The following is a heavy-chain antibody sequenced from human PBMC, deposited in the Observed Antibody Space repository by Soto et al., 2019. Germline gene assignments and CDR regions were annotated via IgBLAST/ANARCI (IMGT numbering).Heavy chain of an antibody. D-gene: IGHD3-9*01. J-gene: IGHJ4*02. CDR2: INTGSSNT. CDR1: GYTFTSYG. CDR3: ARAMPTAGYMYFDQ. Sequence: QVDLVQSGAEVKDPGASVRISCEASGYTFTSYGIHWVRQAPGQRLEWMGWINTGSSNTRYSPEFQARVTITRDTSASTAYMELNSLRSEDTAVYYCARAMPTAGYMYFDQWGQGTLVTVSS. V-gene: IGHV1-3*04.